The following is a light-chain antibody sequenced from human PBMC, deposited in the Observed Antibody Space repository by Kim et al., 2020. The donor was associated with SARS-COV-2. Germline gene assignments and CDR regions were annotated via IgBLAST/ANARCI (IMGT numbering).Light chain of an antibody. CDR1: QDIANS. CDR2: AAS. V-gene: IGKV1-27*01. J-gene: IGKJ1*01. Sequence: ASVGDRVIITCRASQDIANSLAWYQQKPGKVPQVLIYAASTLQTGVPSRFSGSGSGTEFTLTIGSLQTEDVATYYCQKYNSAPWTFGPGTKVDIK. CDR3: QKYNSAPWT.